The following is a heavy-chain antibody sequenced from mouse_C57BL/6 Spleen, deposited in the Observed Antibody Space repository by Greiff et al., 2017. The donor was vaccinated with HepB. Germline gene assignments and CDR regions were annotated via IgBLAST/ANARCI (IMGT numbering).Heavy chain of an antibody. J-gene: IGHJ2*01. CDR1: GFSLTSYG. Sequence: VQGVESGPGLVQPSQSLSITCTVSGFSLTSYGVHWVRQSPGKGLEWLGVIWSGGSTDYNAAFISRLSISKDNSKSQVFFKMNSLQADDTAIYYCARNAIYYGSTLYYFDYWGQGTTLTVSS. CDR2: IWSGGST. CDR3: ARNAIYYGSTLYYFDY. D-gene: IGHD1-1*01. V-gene: IGHV2-2*01.